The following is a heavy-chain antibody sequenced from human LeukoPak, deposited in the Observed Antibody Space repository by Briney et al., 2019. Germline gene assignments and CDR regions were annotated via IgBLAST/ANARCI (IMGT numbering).Heavy chain of an antibody. CDR1: GFTFSSYS. J-gene: IGHJ6*01. CDR2: ISSSSSYI. V-gene: IGHV3-21*01. D-gene: IGHD5-12*01. CDR3: ARXDSGYSGYDTLDTAXVXXYYGMD. Sequence: GGSLRLSCAASGFTFSSYSRNWVRQAPGKGLEWVSSISSSSSYIYYADSVKGRFTISRDNAKNSLYLQMNSMRAEDTAVYYCARXDSGYSGYDTLDTAXVXXYYGMD.